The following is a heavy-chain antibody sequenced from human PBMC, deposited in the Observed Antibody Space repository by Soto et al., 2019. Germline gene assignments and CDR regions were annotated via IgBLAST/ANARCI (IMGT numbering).Heavy chain of an antibody. Sequence: QVQLVQSGAEVKKPGASVKVSCKASGYTFTSYDINWVRQATGQGLEWMGWMNPNSGNTGYAQKFQGRVTMTRNTSISTAYMELSSLRSEDTAVYYCARVRMVGKYQLRTGWFDPWGQGTLVTVSS. CDR3: ARVRMVGKYQLRTGWFDP. V-gene: IGHV1-8*01. CDR2: MNPNSGNT. J-gene: IGHJ5*02. CDR1: GYTFTSYD. D-gene: IGHD2-2*01.